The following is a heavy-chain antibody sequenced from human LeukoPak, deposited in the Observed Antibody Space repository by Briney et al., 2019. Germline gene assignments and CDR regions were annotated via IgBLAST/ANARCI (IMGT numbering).Heavy chain of an antibody. CDR3: ARDADVVVPAAIPKIFDY. V-gene: IGHV3-7*01. CDR2: IKQDGSEI. Sequence: GGSLRLSCAASGFTFSSYWMSWVRQAPGKGLEWVANIKQDGSEIYYVDSLKGRFTIARDNAKNSLYLQMNSLRAEDTAVYYYARDADVVVPAAIPKIFDYWGQGTLVTVSS. J-gene: IGHJ4*02. CDR1: GFTFSSYW. D-gene: IGHD2-2*02.